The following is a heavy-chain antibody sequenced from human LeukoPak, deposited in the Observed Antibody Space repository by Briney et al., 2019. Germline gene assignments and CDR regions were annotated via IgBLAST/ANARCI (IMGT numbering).Heavy chain of an antibody. V-gene: IGHV4-39*01. CDR3: ARNMTALTRLDVFDI. CDR1: GGSMSSSSHY. D-gene: IGHD2-21*02. J-gene: IGHJ3*02. Sequence: SETLSLTCTVSGGSMSSSSHYWGWIRQSPGKGLEWIGSIYYSGSTYYNPSLKSRVTISVDTSKNQFSLELRSVTAADTAIYYCARNMTALTRLDVFDIWGPGTMATVSS. CDR2: IYYSGST.